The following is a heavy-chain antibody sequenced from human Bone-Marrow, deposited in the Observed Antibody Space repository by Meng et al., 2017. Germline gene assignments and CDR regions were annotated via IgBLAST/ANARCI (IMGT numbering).Heavy chain of an antibody. CDR2: IYHSGST. Sequence: GSLRLSCAVSGGSISSSNWWSWIRQPPGKGLEWIGEIYHSGSTNYNPSLKSRVTISVDKSKNQFSLKLSSVTAADTAVYYCARKTIAAAIDYWGQGTLGTVSS. CDR3: ARKTIAAAIDY. D-gene: IGHD6-13*01. J-gene: IGHJ4*02. CDR1: GGSISSSNW. V-gene: IGHV4-4*02.